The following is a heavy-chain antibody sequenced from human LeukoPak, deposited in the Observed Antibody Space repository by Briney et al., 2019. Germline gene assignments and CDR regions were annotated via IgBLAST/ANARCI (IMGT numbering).Heavy chain of an antibody. J-gene: IGHJ3*01. CDR2: ISGSGVYT. CDR1: KFIFSKYA. CDR3: AKPDGLESGTSNYAFHL. V-gene: IGHV3-23*01. Sequence: PGGSLRLSCAASKFIFSKYAMSCVRQAPGKGLEWVSGISGSGVYTYYANSVKGRFTVSRDNSESTLYLQINSLRAEDTAVYYCAKPDGLESGTSNYAFHLWGQGTMVTVSS. D-gene: IGHD1-26*01.